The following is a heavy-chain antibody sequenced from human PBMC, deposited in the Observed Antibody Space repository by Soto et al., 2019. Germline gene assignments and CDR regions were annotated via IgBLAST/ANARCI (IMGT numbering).Heavy chain of an antibody. CDR3: AKAVHTMIQGVRFRVDQ. V-gene: IGHV1-2*02. J-gene: IGHJ4*02. CDR1: GYTFTAYY. D-gene: IGHD3-10*01. CDR2: INPNGGGT. Sequence: QVQLMQSGAEMKKPGASVKVSCESSGYTFTAYYIHWVRQAPGHGLEWMGWINPNGGGTKYAQKFPGRVTMTRDTSINTAYLELTRLTSDDTAVYYCAKAVHTMIQGVRFRVDQWGQGTLVTVSS.